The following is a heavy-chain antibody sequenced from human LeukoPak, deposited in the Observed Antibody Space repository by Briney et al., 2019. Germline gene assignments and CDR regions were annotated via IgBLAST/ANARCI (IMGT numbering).Heavy chain of an antibody. CDR1: GFTFSNAW. V-gene: IGHV3-23*01. CDR2: ISGSGAST. D-gene: IGHD3-9*01. CDR3: ANLHYDILTGYIYYFDY. J-gene: IGHJ4*02. Sequence: PGGSLRLSCAASGFTFSNAWMSWVRQAPGKGLEWVSSISGSGASTYYADSVKGRFTISRDNSKNTLYLQMNSLRAEDTAVYYCANLHYDILTGYIYYFDYWGQGILVTVSS.